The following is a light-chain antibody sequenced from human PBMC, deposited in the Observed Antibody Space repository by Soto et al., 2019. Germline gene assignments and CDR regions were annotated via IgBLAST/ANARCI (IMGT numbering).Light chain of an antibody. CDR2: GAS. CDR3: QQYNNWPPYT. Sequence: EIVMTQSPATLSVSPGERATLSCRASQSVSSNLAWYQQKPGQAPRLLIYGASTRATGIPARFSGGGSGTDFTLTVSSLQSEDFAVYYCQQYNNWPPYTCGQGTKLEIK. V-gene: IGKV3-15*01. J-gene: IGKJ2*01. CDR1: QSVSSN.